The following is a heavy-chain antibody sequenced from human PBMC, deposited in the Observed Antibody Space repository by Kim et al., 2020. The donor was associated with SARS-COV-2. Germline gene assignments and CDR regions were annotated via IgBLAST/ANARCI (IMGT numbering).Heavy chain of an antibody. CDR3: AREQGVIGFWSESDYYYFGMDV. CDR1: GYTFTGYY. D-gene: IGHD3-3*01. CDR2: INPKSGVP. V-gene: IGHV1-2*06. J-gene: IGHJ6*02. Sequence: ASVKVSCKVSGYTFTGYYIHWVRQALGEGPEWMGRINPKSGVPNYAQKFQGRVTMTSDTSISTAYMVLSSLRSDDTAVYYCAREQGVIGFWSESDYYYFGMDVWGQGTTVTVSS.